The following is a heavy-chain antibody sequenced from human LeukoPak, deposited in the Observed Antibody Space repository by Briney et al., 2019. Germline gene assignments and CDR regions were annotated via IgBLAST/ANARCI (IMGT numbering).Heavy chain of an antibody. CDR3: ARPLVSGHYYYYGMDV. CDR2: ISYDGSNK. J-gene: IGHJ6*02. V-gene: IGHV3-30*04. Sequence: QTGGSLRLSCAASGFTFSSYAMHWVRQAPGKGLEWVAVISYDGSNKYYADSVKGRFTISRDNSKNTLYLQMNSLRAEDTAVYYCARPLVSGHYYYYGMDVWGQGTTVTVSS. D-gene: IGHD1-26*01. CDR1: GFTFSSYA.